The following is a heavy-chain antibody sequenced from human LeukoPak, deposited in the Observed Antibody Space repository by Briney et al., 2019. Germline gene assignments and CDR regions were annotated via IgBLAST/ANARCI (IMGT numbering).Heavy chain of an antibody. Sequence: GGSLRLSCAASGFTFSSYGMHWVRQAPGKGLEWVAFIRYDGSNKYYADSVKGRFTISRDNSKNTLYLQMNSLRAEDTAVYYCAKDDIMDYDFWRGRDYYYYMDVWGKGTTVTVSS. J-gene: IGHJ6*03. V-gene: IGHV3-30*02. CDR1: GFTFSSYG. CDR2: IRYDGSNK. D-gene: IGHD3-3*01. CDR3: AKDDIMDYDFWRGRDYYYYMDV.